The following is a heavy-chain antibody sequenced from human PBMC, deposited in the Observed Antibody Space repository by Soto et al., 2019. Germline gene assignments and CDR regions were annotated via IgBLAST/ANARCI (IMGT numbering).Heavy chain of an antibody. CDR1: GFTFSSYS. CDR2: ISSSSSYI. J-gene: IGHJ4*02. V-gene: IGHV3-21*01. CDR3: ARDLSMTYYDFWSGYSAFFDY. D-gene: IGHD3-3*01. Sequence: GGSLRLSCAASGFTFSSYSMNWVRQAPGKGLEWVSSISSSSSYIYYADSVKGRFTISRDNAKNSLYLQMNSLRAEDTAVYYCARDLSMTYYDFWSGYSAFFDYWGQGTLVTVSS.